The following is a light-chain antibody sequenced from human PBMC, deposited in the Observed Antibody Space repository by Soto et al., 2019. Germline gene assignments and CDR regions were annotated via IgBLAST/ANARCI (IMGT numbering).Light chain of an antibody. J-gene: IGKJ4*01. CDR1: QPVAKNY. CDR3: QQYASAPLT. V-gene: IGKV3-20*01. Sequence: DIVLTQSPGTLSLSPGERATLSCRASQPVAKNYLAWYQQQPGQAPRLLIFGASSRATGIRDRFSGSGSGTDFTLTINRLEPEDFEVYYCQQYASAPLTFGGGTKVEIK. CDR2: GAS.